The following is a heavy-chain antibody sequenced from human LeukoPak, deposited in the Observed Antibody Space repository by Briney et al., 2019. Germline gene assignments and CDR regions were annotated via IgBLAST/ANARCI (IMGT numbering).Heavy chain of an antibody. CDR1: GGSISSYD. Sequence: KPSETLSLTCTVSGGSISSYDWSWIRQPPGKGLEWIGYIYYSGSTNYNPSLKSRVTISVDTSENQFSLKLSSVTAADTAVYYCATLPSSTTHDAFDIWGQGTMVTVSS. V-gene: IGHV4-59*01. CDR2: IYYSGST. D-gene: IGHD1-1*01. J-gene: IGHJ3*02. CDR3: ATLPSSTTHDAFDI.